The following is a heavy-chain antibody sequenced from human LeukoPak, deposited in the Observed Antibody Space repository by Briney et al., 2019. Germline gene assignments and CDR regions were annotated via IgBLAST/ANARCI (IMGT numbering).Heavy chain of an antibody. V-gene: IGHV4-4*02. J-gene: IGHJ4*02. CDR2: SYHSGST. D-gene: IGHD6-19*01. Sequence: SETLSLTCAVSGGTISSSNWWSWVRQPPGKGLEGIWESYHSGSTNYNPSLKSRVTISVDKSKNQFSLKLSSVTAADTAVYYCARRSLAEQWLVTAPWYYFDYWGQGTLVTVPS. CDR3: ARRSLAEQWLVTAPWYYFDY. CDR1: GGTISSSNW.